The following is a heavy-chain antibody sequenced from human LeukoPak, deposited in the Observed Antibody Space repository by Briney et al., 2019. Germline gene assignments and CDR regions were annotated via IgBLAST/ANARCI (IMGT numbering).Heavy chain of an antibody. V-gene: IGHV3-48*01. Sequence: GGSLRLSCAASGFTFSSYSMNWVRQAPGKGLEWVSYISSSSSTIYYADSVKGRFTISRDNAKNSLYLQMNSLRAEDTAVYYCARDSGSGSPRRAFDIWGQGTMVTVSS. CDR3: ARDSGSGSPRRAFDI. J-gene: IGHJ3*02. CDR2: ISSSSSTI. CDR1: GFTFSSYS. D-gene: IGHD3-10*01.